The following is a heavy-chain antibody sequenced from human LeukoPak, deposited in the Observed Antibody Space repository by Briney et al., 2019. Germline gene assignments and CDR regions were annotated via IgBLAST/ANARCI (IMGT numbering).Heavy chain of an antibody. CDR3: AKTAVAGPFDY. CDR2: IKQDGSEK. D-gene: IGHD6-19*01. V-gene: IGHV3-7*01. J-gene: IGHJ4*02. Sequence: PGGSLRLSCAASGFTFSTYWMTWVRQAPGKWLEWVANIKQDGSEKYYVDSVKGRFTISRDNSKNTLYLQMNSLRAEDTAVYYCAKTAVAGPFDYWGQGTLVTVSS. CDR1: GFTFSTYW.